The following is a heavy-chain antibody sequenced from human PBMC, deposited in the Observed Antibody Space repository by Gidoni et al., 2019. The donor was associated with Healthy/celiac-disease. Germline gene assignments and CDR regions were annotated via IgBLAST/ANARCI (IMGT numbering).Heavy chain of an antibody. CDR3: VKTPRTGSAGV. J-gene: IGHJ6*04. Sequence: EVQLVESGGGLVQPGGSLRLSCSASGFTFSSYAMHWVRQAPGKGLEYVSAISSNGGSTYYADSVKGRFTISRDNSKNTLYLQMSSLRAEDTAVYYCVKTPRTGSAGVWGKGTTVTVSS. CDR1: GFTFSSYA. D-gene: IGHD1-1*01. V-gene: IGHV3-64D*09. CDR2: ISSNGGST.